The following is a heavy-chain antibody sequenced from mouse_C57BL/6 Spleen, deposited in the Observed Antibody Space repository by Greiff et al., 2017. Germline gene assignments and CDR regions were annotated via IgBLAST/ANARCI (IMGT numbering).Heavy chain of an antibody. Sequence: EVKVVESGGGLVKPGGSLKLSCAASGFTFSDYGMHWVRQAPEKGLEWVAYISSGSSTIYYADTVKGRFTISRDNAKNTLFLQMTSLRSEDTAMYYCARGGYYGSDWYFDVWGTGTTVTVSS. CDR3: ARGGYYGSDWYFDV. V-gene: IGHV5-17*01. D-gene: IGHD1-1*01. CDR2: ISSGSSTI. CDR1: GFTFSDYG. J-gene: IGHJ1*03.